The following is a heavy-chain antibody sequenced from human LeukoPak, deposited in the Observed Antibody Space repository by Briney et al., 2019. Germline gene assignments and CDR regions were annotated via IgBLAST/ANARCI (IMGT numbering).Heavy chain of an antibody. CDR1: GYTFTGYY. J-gene: IGHJ5*02. Sequence: GASVKVSCKASGYTFTGYYMHCVRQAPRQGLEWMGRINPNSGGTNYAQKIQGRVTMTRDTSISTAYMELSRLRSDDTAVYYCARDESQQLVLDNWFDPWGQGTLVTVSS. CDR3: ARDESQQLVLDNWFDP. V-gene: IGHV1-2*06. D-gene: IGHD6-13*01. CDR2: INPNSGGT.